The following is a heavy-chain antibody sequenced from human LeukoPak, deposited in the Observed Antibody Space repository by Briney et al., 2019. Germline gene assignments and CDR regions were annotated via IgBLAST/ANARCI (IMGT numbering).Heavy chain of an antibody. CDR2: INHGGST. V-gene: IGHV4-34*01. Sequence: KPSETLSLTCAVYGGSFSGYYWSWIRQPPGKGLEWIGEINHGGSTSYNPSLKSRVTISIDTSKKQFSLKLSSVTAADTGVYYCARGYDSGSYYQFWGQGTLVTVSS. J-gene: IGHJ1*01. D-gene: IGHD3-10*01. CDR3: ARGYDSGSYYQF. CDR1: GGSFSGYY.